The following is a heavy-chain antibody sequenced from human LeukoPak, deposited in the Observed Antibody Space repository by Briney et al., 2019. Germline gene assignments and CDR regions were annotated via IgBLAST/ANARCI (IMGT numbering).Heavy chain of an antibody. V-gene: IGHV3-66*01. Sequence: GGSLRLSCAASGFTVSSNYMSWVRQAPGKGLEWVSVIYSGGSTYYADSAKGRFTISRDNSKNTLYLQMNSLRAEDTAVYYCARDNLYYYGSGSYYYYGMDVWGQGTTVTVSS. CDR2: IYSGGST. J-gene: IGHJ6*02. CDR1: GFTVSSNY. CDR3: ARDNLYYYGSGSYYYYGMDV. D-gene: IGHD3-10*01.